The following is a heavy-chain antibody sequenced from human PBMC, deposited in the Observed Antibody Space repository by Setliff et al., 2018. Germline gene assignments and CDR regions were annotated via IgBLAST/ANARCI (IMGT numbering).Heavy chain of an antibody. CDR3: ARDKLWLMGYYYYYYMDV. V-gene: IGHV1-3*01. CDR2: INAGNGNT. D-gene: IGHD5-18*01. CDR1: GYTFTSYA. Sequence: GASVKVSCKASGYTFTSYAMHWVRQAPGQRLERMGWINAGNGNTKYSQKFQGRVTITRDTSASTAYMELSSLRSEDTAVYYCARDKLWLMGYYYYYYMDVWGKGTTVTVSS. J-gene: IGHJ6*03.